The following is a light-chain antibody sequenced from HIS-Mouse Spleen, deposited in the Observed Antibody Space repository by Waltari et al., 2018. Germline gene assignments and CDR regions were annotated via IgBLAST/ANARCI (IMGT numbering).Light chain of an antibody. CDR2: GKN. V-gene: IGLV3-19*01. J-gene: IGLJ3*02. CDR3: NSRDSSGNQV. CDR1: SLRSYY. Sequence: SSELTQDPAVSVALGQTVRITCQGDSLRSYYASWYQQKPGQAPVLVIYGKNNRPSGIPDRVAGSRSGNTASLTITGAQAEDEADYSCNSRDSSGNQVFGGGTKLTVL.